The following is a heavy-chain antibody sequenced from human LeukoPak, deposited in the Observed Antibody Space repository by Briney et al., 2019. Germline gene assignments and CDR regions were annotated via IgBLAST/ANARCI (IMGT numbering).Heavy chain of an antibody. CDR2: ISSSSSYI. CDR1: AFTFSSYW. V-gene: IGHV3-21*01. CDR3: ARLPLGDFWSGLYYMDV. D-gene: IGHD3-3*01. Sequence: GGSLRLSCAASAFTFSSYWMSWVRQAPGKGLEWVSSISSSSSYIYYADSVKGRFTISRDNAKNSLYLQMNSLRAEDTAVYYCARLPLGDFWSGLYYMDVWGKGTTVTVSS. J-gene: IGHJ6*03.